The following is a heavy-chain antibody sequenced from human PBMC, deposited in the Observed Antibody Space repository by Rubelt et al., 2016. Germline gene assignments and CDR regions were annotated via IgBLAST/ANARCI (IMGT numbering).Heavy chain of an antibody. V-gene: IGHV4-59*08. CDR2: IYYSGSA. J-gene: IGHJ4*02. CDR3: ARHESAGSSWPFDD. D-gene: IGHD6-13*01. CDR1: GGSISTYY. Sequence: QVQLQESGPGLVKPSETLSLTCAVSGGSISTYYWSWIRQPPGKGLEWIGYIYYSGSANYNPSLKSRVTISVATSKNQFSRTLTSVTATDTAVYYGARHESAGSSWPFDDWGQGTQVTVSS.